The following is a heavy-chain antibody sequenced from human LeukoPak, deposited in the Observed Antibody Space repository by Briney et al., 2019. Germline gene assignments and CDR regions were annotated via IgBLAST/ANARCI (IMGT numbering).Heavy chain of an antibody. J-gene: IGHJ5*02. CDR2: INYSGST. Sequence: SETLSLTCTVSGGSISSYYWSWIRQPPGKGLEWIGYINYSGSTKYNPSLKSRVTISVDTSKNQFSLKVSSVTAADTAVYYCARGGDYPSNWFDPWGQGTLVTVSS. D-gene: IGHD4-17*01. CDR3: ARGGDYPSNWFDP. CDR1: GGSISSYY. V-gene: IGHV4-59*01.